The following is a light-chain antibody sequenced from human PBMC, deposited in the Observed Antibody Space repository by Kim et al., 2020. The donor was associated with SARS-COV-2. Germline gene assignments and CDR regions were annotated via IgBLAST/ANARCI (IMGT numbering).Light chain of an antibody. V-gene: IGKV3-20*01. CDR3: QQYGNSWT. CDR2: GAS. J-gene: IGKJ1*01. Sequence: PGETATLSCRASQTVSRNYVAWYQQKLGQAPRLLIHGASSRAAGIPLRFSGSGSGTDFTLTISRLEPEDFAVYYCQQYGNSWTFGQGTKVDIK. CDR1: QTVSRNY.